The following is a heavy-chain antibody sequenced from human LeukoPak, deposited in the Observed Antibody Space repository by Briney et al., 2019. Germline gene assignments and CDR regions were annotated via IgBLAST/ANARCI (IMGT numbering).Heavy chain of an antibody. CDR1: GFTFSSYA. CDR3: AKVTAGYSSGPVRFDP. Sequence: GGSLRLSCAASGFTFSSYAMSWVRQAPGKGLEWVSAISGSGGSTYYADSVKGRFTISRDNSKNTLYLQMNSLRAEDTAVYYCAKVTAGYSSGPVRFDPWGQGTLVTVSS. D-gene: IGHD6-19*01. J-gene: IGHJ5*02. V-gene: IGHV3-23*01. CDR2: ISGSGGST.